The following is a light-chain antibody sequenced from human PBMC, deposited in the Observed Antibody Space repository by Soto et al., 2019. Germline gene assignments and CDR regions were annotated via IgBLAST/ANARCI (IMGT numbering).Light chain of an antibody. CDR3: QQRSIWPRNT. Sequence: EIVLTQSPGTLPLSPGERATLSCRASQSISSMYLAWYQQKPGQAPRLLLYGASSRATGIPDRFSGSGSGTDFTLTISRLEPEDFAVYYCQQRSIWPRNTFGLGTKLEIK. V-gene: IGKV3D-20*02. CDR1: QSISSMY. CDR2: GAS. J-gene: IGKJ2*01.